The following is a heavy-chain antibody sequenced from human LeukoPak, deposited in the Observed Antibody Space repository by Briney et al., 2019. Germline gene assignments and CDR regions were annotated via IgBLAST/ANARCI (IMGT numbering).Heavy chain of an antibody. V-gene: IGHV3-23*01. D-gene: IGHD1-26*01. CDR2: ISSSGSGGNT. CDR3: AKDRTEGASYWYFDL. Sequence: GGSLRLSCAASGVTLSSYAMSWARQAPGKGLEWVSGISSSGSGGNTYYADSVKGRFTISRDSSKNTLFLHMNTLRAEDTAIYYCAKDRTEGASYWYFDLWGRGTLVTVSS. CDR1: GVTLSSYA. J-gene: IGHJ2*01.